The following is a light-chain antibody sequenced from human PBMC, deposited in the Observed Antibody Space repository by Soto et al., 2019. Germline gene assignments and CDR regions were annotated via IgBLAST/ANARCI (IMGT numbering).Light chain of an antibody. J-gene: IGLJ3*02. V-gene: IGLV1-44*01. Sequence: QAVVTQPPSASGTPGQRVTISCSGSSSNIGSNTVNWCQQLPGTAPKLLIYSNNQRPSGVPDRISGSKSGTSASLAISGLQAEDEADYYCATWDDSLNGWVFGGGTKVTVL. CDR2: SNN. CDR1: SSNIGSNT. CDR3: ATWDDSLNGWV.